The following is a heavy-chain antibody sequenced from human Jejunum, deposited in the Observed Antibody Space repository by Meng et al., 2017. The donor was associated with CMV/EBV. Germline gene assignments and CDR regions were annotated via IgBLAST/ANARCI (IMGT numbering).Heavy chain of an antibody. CDR2: IHSGGNT. Sequence: VSRNYMTWVRQAPGKGLEWVSAIHSGGNTYYPDSVKGRFTISRDNSKNTLYLQMSSLRAEDTAVYFCARKGYCSGTDCYRAFDIWGHGTMVTVSS. CDR3: ARKGYCSGTDCYRAFDI. V-gene: IGHV3-66*02. J-gene: IGHJ3*02. CDR1: VSRNY. D-gene: IGHD2-2*02.